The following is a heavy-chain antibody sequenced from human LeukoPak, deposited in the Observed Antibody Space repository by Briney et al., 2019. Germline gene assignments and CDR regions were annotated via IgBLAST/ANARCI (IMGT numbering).Heavy chain of an antibody. Sequence: GGSLRLSCAASGNYWMHWVRQAPGKGLVWVSHINSDGSWTSYADSVKGRFTISKDNAKNTVYLQMNSLRAEDTAVYYCVSFYETYWGWGTLVTVSS. J-gene: IGHJ4*02. CDR2: INSDGSWT. D-gene: IGHD2/OR15-2a*01. CDR1: GNYW. V-gene: IGHV3-74*01. CDR3: VSFYETY.